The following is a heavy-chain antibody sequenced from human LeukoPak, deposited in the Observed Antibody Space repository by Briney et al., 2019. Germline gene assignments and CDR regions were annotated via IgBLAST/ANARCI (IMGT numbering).Heavy chain of an antibody. D-gene: IGHD6-13*01. CDR2: IDPNSGGT. CDR1: GYTFTGSY. V-gene: IGHV1-2*02. CDR3: ATDRRSYSSSWAFDY. Sequence: ASVKVSCKASGYTFTGSYMHWVRQAPGQGLEWMGWIDPNSGGTNYAQKFQGRVSMTRDTSISTAYMEVSRLTSDDTAVYYCATDRRSYSSSWAFDYWGQGTLVTVSS. J-gene: IGHJ4*02.